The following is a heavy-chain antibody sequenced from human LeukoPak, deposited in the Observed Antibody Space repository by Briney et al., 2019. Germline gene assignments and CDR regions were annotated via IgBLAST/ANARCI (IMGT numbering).Heavy chain of an antibody. V-gene: IGHV3-72*01. CDR1: GFIFSDYY. CDR2: SRNKANGYTT. CDR3: VRGMNGFDN. J-gene: IGHJ4*02. Sequence: PGGSLRLSCAPSGFIFSDYYMDWVRQAAGKGLEWVGRSRNKANGYTTEYGTAVKGRFSVSRDESKNSFYLQMNSLKPEDTAIYYCVRGMNGFDNWGPGTLVTVSS. D-gene: IGHD2-8*01.